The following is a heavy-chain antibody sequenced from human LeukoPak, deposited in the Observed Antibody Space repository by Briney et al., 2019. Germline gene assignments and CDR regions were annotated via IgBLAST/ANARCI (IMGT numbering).Heavy chain of an antibody. D-gene: IGHD6-19*01. V-gene: IGHV3-23*01. J-gene: IGHJ5*02. CDR1: GFTFSSYA. CDR2: ISGSGGST. Sequence: GGSLRLSCAASGFTFSSYAMSWVRQAPGKGLEWVSAISGSGGSTYYADSVKGRFTISRDNSKNTLYLQMNSLRAEDTAVYYRAKDRGIAVAGTISGFDPWGQGTLVTVSS. CDR3: AKDRGIAVAGTISGFDP.